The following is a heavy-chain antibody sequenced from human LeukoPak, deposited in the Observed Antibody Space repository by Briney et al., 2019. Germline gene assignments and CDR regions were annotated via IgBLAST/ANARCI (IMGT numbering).Heavy chain of an antibody. CDR1: GFTFDDYA. CDR3: AGGSYGYSYAFDI. D-gene: IGHD5-18*01. Sequence: PGGSLRLSCAASGFTFDDYAMHWVRHAPGKGLEWVSGISWNSGSIGYADSVKGRFTISRDNAKNSLYLQMNSLRAEDTALYYCAGGSYGYSYAFDIWGQGTMVTVSS. V-gene: IGHV3-9*01. J-gene: IGHJ3*02. CDR2: ISWNSGSI.